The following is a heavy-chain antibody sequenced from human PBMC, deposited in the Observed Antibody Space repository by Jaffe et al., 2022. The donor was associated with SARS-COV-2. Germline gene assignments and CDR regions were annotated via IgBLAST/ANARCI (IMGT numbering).Heavy chain of an antibody. Sequence: EVQLVESGGGLVQPGGSLRLSCAASGFTFSSYDMHWVRQATGKGLEWVSAIGTAGDTYYPGSVKGRFTISRENAKNSLYLQMNSLRAGDTAVYYCARAGRPRLGLESIFYVFDYWGQGTLVTVSS. CDR1: GFTFSSYD. CDR2: IGTAGDT. V-gene: IGHV3-13*01. J-gene: IGHJ4*02. D-gene: IGHD2-8*01. CDR3: ARAGRPRLGLESIFYVFDY.